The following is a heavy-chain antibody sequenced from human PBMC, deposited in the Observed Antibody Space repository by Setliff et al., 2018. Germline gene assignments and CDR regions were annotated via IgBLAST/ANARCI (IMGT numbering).Heavy chain of an antibody. CDR1: GYSFATYW. Sequence: GESLKISCKGFGYSFATYWIGWVRQMPGKGLEWMGIIYPSDSDTRYNPSFQGQVTISADKSISTAYLQWSSLKASDTAMYYCARLAMVRGVTSNWFDPWGQGTLVTVSS. J-gene: IGHJ5*02. CDR2: IYPSDSDT. CDR3: ARLAMVRGVTSNWFDP. D-gene: IGHD3-10*01. V-gene: IGHV5-51*01.